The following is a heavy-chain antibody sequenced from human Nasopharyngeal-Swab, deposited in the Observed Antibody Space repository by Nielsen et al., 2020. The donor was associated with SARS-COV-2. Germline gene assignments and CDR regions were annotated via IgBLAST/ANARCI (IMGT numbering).Heavy chain of an antibody. V-gene: IGHV4-59*12. D-gene: IGHD7-27*01. J-gene: IGHJ5*02. Sequence: SETLSLTCTVSGGSISSYYWSWIRQPPGKGLEWIGYIYYSGSTNYNPSLKSRVTISVDTSKNQFSLKLSSVTAADTAVYYCARPGVTGDSWGQGTLVTVSS. CDR1: GGSISSYY. CDR3: ARPGVTGDS. CDR2: IYYSGST.